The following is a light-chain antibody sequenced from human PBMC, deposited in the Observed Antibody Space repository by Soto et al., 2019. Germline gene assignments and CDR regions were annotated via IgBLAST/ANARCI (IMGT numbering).Light chain of an antibody. Sequence: IVLTQSSVSLSLSPGETGTLSCRTSQSVNSRYLAWYQQRPGQAPRLLIYGASTRPTGIPDRFSGSGSGTDFTLTISSLQPEDVATYYCQKYNSAPLTFGGGTKVDIK. CDR1: QSVNSRY. J-gene: IGKJ4*01. V-gene: IGKV3-20*01. CDR2: GAS. CDR3: QKYNSAPLT.